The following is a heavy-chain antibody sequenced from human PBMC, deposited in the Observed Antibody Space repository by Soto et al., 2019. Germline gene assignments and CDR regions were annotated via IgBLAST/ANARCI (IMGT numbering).Heavy chain of an antibody. CDR3: TSRRDSTVVDSFDY. J-gene: IGHJ4*02. V-gene: IGHV3-11*01. CDR1: GFTFSDYY. CDR2: ISSSDSTI. D-gene: IGHD2-21*01. Sequence: GGSLRLSCTASGFTFSDYYLSWIRQAPGKGLEWVSSISSSDSTIYYADPVKGRFIISRDNAKNSLYLQMNSLKIDDTVVYYCTSRRDSTVVDSFDYWGQGTLVTVSS.